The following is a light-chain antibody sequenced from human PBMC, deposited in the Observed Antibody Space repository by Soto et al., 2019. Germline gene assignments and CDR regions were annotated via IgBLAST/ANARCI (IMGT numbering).Light chain of an antibody. Sequence: EIVLTQSPATLSLSPGERATLSCRASQSVSSYLAWYQQKPGQAPRLLIYDASNRATGIPARFSGSGSGTDFTLTISSLEPEDFAVYYCQQRSNWPIPKYTFGQGTKLEIK. V-gene: IGKV3-11*01. J-gene: IGKJ2*01. CDR2: DAS. CDR3: QQRSNWPIPKYT. CDR1: QSVSSY.